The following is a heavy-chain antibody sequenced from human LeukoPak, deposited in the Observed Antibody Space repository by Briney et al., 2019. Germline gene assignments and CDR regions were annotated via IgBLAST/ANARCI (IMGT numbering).Heavy chain of an antibody. CDR1: GYTFTGYY. D-gene: IGHD3-22*01. CDR3: ARASTYYYDSSGYLY. J-gene: IGHJ4*02. V-gene: IGHV1-2*02. Sequence: GASVKVSCKASGYTFTGYYMHWVRQAPGQGLEWMGWINPNSGGTNYAQKFQGRVTMTRDTSISTAYMELSRLRSDDTAVYYCARASTYYYDSSGYLYWGQGTLVTVSS. CDR2: INPNSGGT.